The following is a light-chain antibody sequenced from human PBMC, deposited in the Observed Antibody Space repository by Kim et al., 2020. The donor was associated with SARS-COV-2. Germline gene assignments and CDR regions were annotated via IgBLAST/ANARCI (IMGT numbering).Light chain of an antibody. J-gene: IGLJ3*02. Sequence: ELTQPPSASGTPGQRVTIPCSGSSSNIGSKTVNWYQQLPGTAPKLLIYNNNQRPSGVPDRFSGSKSGTSASLAISGLHSEDEADYYCAAWDDSLNGRVFGGGTKVTVL. CDR1: SSNIGSKT. CDR3: AAWDDSLNGRV. CDR2: NNN. V-gene: IGLV1-44*01.